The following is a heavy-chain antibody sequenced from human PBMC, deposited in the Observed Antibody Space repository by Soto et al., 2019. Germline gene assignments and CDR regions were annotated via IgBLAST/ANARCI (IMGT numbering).Heavy chain of an antibody. CDR1: GFTFSSYG. V-gene: IGHV3-30*18. Sequence: GESLKISCAASGFTFSSYGMHWVRQAPGKGLEWVAVISYDGSNKYYADSVKGRFTISRDNSKNTLYLQMNSLRAEDTAVYYCAKPAYCYCYYGLDVWGQGTTVTVSS. J-gene: IGHJ6*02. CDR3: AKPAYCYCYYGLDV. CDR2: ISYDGSNK.